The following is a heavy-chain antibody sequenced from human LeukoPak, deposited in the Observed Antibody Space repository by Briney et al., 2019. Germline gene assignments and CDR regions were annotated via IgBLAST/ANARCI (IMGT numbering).Heavy chain of an antibody. Sequence: GGSLRLSCTASGFTFTNYAMHWVRQAPGKGLEWVSYIRNDGNEIYYADSVKGRFTISRDNSRDTLYFQMNSLIYEDTAVYYCAKTGFQWGEYFYYMDVWGKGTTVTVSS. D-gene: IGHD1-14*01. V-gene: IGHV3-30*02. CDR1: GFTFTNYA. CDR3: AKTGFQWGEYFYYMDV. CDR2: IRNDGNEI. J-gene: IGHJ6*03.